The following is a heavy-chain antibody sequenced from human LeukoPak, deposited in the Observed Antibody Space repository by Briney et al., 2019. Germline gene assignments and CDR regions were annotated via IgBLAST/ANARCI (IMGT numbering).Heavy chain of an antibody. Sequence: PGGSLRLSCAASGFTFRRNGMNWVRQAPGKGLEWVAVIWYDGSNKYYADSVKGRFTISRDNSKNTLDLQMNSLRDEVTAVYYCAKDLYDLVYAISFDYWGQGTLVTVSS. CDR1: GFTFRRNG. V-gene: IGHV3-33*06. D-gene: IGHD2-8*01. CDR3: AKDLYDLVYAISFDY. CDR2: IWYDGSNK. J-gene: IGHJ4*02.